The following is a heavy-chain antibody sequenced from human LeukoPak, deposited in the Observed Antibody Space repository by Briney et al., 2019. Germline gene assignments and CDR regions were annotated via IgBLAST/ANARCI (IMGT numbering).Heavy chain of an antibody. V-gene: IGHV4-39*01. D-gene: IGHD3-9*01. CDR1: GGSISSSSYY. CDR3: ARQGGPQYYDILTGYYTEYYFDY. Sequence: PSETLSLTCTVSGGSISSSSYYWGWIRQPPGKGLEWIGSIYYSGGTYYNPSLKGRVTISVDTSKNQFSLKLSSVTAADTAVYYCARQGGPQYYDILTGYYTEYYFDYWGQGTLVTVSS. J-gene: IGHJ4*02. CDR2: IYYSGGT.